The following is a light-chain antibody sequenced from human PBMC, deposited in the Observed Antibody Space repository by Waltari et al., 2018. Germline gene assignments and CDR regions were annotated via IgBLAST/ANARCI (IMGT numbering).Light chain of an antibody. CDR2: WAS. J-gene: IGKJ2*01. Sequence: DIVVTQSPYSLPLSLVERAPISCNSSQNLLHSSNNKNYLAWYQHKQGQHPQLLIYWASTRESGVPDRFSGSGSGTDFTLTISSLQAEDVAVYYCQQYYDPPYSFGQGTKLEIK. CDR3: QQYYDPPYS. CDR1: QNLLHSSNNKNY. V-gene: IGKV4-1*01.